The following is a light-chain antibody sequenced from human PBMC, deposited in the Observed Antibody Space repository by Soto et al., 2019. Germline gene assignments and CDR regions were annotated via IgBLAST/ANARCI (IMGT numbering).Light chain of an antibody. CDR2: DNT. CDR3: GTWDGSLSAGV. CDR1: SSNIGNNY. V-gene: IGLV1-51*01. J-gene: IGLJ2*01. Sequence: QSVLTQPPSVSAAPGQKVTISCSGSSSNIGNNYVAWYQQLPGTAPKLLIYDNTKRPSGIPDRFSGSKSGTSATLAITALQTGDEADYYCGTWDGSLSAGVFGGGTKLTVL.